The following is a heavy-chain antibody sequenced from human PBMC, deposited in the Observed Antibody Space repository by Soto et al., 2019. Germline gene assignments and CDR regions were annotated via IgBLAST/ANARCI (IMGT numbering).Heavy chain of an antibody. J-gene: IGHJ6*02. CDR3: ARENSRSRLDV. D-gene: IGHD1-7*01. CDR1: GGSINGYY. V-gene: IGHV4-59*01. CDR2: LHYSGNT. Sequence: SETLSLTCVVSGGSINGYYWSWIRQPPGKGLEWIGYLHYSGNTNYNPSFKSRVTISLDTSKNQFSLDLNSVTAADTAVYYCARENSRSRLDVWGQGTTVTVSS.